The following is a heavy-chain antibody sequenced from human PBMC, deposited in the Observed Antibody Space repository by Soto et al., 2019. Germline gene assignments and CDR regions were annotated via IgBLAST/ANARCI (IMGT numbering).Heavy chain of an antibody. CDR2: INAGNGNT. CDR3: ARVSGYYLPDY. CDR1: GYTFTNYA. V-gene: IGHV1-3*01. Sequence: ASVKVTSKASGYTFTNYAMHCVRQAPGQRLEWMGWINAGNGNTKYSQKFQGRVTITRDTSASTAYMELSSLRSEDTAVYYCARVSGYYLPDYWGQGTLVTVSS. D-gene: IGHD5-12*01. J-gene: IGHJ4*02.